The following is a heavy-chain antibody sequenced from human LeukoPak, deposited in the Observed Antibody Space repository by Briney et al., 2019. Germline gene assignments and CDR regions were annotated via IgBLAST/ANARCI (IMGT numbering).Heavy chain of an antibody. Sequence: GGSLRLSCAASGFTFSSYEMNWVRQAPGKGREWVSYISSSGSTIYYADSVKGRFTISRDNAKNSLYLQMNSLRAEDTAVYYCAKDRAAAGYDYWGQGTLVTVSS. D-gene: IGHD6-13*01. CDR1: GFTFSSYE. CDR2: ISSSGSTI. V-gene: IGHV3-48*03. CDR3: AKDRAAAGYDY. J-gene: IGHJ4*02.